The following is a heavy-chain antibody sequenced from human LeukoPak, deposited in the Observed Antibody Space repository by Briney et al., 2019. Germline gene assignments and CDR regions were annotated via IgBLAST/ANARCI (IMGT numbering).Heavy chain of an antibody. CDR1: GFTFSGSA. Sequence: AGGSLKLSCVASGFTFSGSAIHWVRQASGKGLESVGHMRSKTNNYATAYAASVKGRFTISRDDSKNTAYLQMSSLRAEDTAVYYCARDDYDVGYGIDYWGQGTLVTVSS. J-gene: IGHJ4*02. D-gene: IGHD3-16*01. CDR2: MRSKTNNYAT. V-gene: IGHV3-73*01. CDR3: ARDDYDVGYGIDY.